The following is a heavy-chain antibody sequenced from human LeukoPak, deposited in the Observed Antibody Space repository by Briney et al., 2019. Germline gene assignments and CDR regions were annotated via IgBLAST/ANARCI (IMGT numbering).Heavy chain of an antibody. D-gene: IGHD4-17*01. J-gene: IGHJ4*02. CDR1: GVTFSGSS. CDR3: TTPTVTPGGY. V-gene: IGHV3-73*01. Sequence: GGSLRLSCAASGVTFSGSSLHWVRQASGQGLGWVGRIRNKANNYATAYAASVKGRFTISRDDSKNTTYLQMNSLKTEDTAVYYCTTPTVTPGGYWGQGTLVTVSS. CDR2: IRNKANNYAT.